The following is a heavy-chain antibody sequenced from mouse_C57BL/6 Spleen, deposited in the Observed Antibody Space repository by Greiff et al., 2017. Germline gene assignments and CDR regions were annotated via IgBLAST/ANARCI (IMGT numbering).Heavy chain of an antibody. CDR3: ARDVAFDY. CDR2: IWRGGST. J-gene: IGHJ2*01. V-gene: IGHV2-2*01. CDR1: GFSLTSSG. D-gene: IGHD1-1*01. Sequence: VQLQQSGPGLVQPSQSLSITCTVSGFSLTSSGVHWVRQSPGKGLEWLGVIWRGGSTDYNAAFISRLSISKDNSTSQVFFKMNSLQADDTAIYYCARDVAFDYRGQGTTLTVFS.